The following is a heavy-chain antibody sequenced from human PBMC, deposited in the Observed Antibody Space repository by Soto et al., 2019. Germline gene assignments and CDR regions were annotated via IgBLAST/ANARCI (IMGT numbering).Heavy chain of an antibody. D-gene: IGHD5-18*01. CDR3: ESAFRPSFGYEGLDY. Sequence: SETLSLTCAVHGGSFSCYYLTWLRQSPGKGLEWIAEIDHSGTTNYNPALKSRVAISVDTSRNHVSLKLSSVTAADTAIFYCESAFRPSFGYEGLDYWGQGTLVTVSS. CDR2: IDHSGTT. J-gene: IGHJ4*02. CDR1: GGSFSCYY. V-gene: IGHV4-34*01.